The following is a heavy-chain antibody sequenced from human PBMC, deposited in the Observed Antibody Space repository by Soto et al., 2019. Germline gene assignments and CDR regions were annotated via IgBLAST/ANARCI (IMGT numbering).Heavy chain of an antibody. Sequence: SETLSLTCTLSGGAINDHYWSFIRQPPGKGLELIGYIYYNGNTNYNPSLESRVTISVDRSRNQFSLRLTSLTAADTAVYYCARVRTGYFDYWGRRALVTVYS. CDR3: ARVRTGYFDY. D-gene: IGHD3-9*01. CDR1: GGAINDHY. V-gene: IGHV4-59*11. CDR2: IYYNGNT. J-gene: IGHJ4*02.